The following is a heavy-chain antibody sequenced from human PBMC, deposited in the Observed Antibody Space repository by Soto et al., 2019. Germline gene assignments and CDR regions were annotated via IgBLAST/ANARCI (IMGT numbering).Heavy chain of an antibody. J-gene: IGHJ5*02. CDR1: GGSISSGGYH. V-gene: IGHV4-31*03. CDR3: GRDRNP. CDR2: IYYSGST. Sequence: QVQLQESGPGLVKPSQTLSLTCTVSGGSISSGGYHWSWVRQHPGKGLEWIGTIYYSGSTYYNPYLKSRVNISEDTYKNQSSLKLSSVTAADTGVYYCGRDRNPWGKGTLVTVYS.